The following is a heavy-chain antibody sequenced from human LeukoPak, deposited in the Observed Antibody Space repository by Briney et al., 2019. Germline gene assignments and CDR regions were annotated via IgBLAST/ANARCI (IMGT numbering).Heavy chain of an antibody. CDR1: GYTFTDYY. J-gene: IGHJ3*02. CDR2: INPNSGGT. V-gene: IGHV1-2*04. CDR3: ARDQTGQLGYGDYAGAFDI. D-gene: IGHD4-17*01. Sequence: ASVKVSCKTFGYTFTDYYIHWVRQAPGQGLEWMGWINPNSGGTKYAQDFQGWVTMTRDTSISTVYMELSRLTSDATAVYYCARDQTGQLGYGDYAGAFDIWGQGTMVTVSS.